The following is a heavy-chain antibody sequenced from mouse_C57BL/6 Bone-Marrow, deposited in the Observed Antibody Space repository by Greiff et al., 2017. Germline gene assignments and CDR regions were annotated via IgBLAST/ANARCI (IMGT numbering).Heavy chain of an antibody. J-gene: IGHJ2*01. V-gene: IGHV14-4*01. Sequence: VQLQQSGAELVRPGASVKLSCTASGFNIKDDYIHWVKQRPEQGLEWIGWIDPEIGDTEYASKFQGKATITSDTSSNTAYLQLSRLTSEDTAVYYCSSVDGSYLDFWGQGTPLTVAS. D-gene: IGHD2-3*01. CDR1: GFNIKDDY. CDR2: IDPEIGDT. CDR3: SSVDGSYLDF.